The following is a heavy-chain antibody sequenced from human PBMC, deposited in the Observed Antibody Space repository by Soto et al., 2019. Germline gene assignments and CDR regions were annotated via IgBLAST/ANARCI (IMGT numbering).Heavy chain of an antibody. CDR2: ISYDGSNK. CDR3: ASSNPPGGLFDY. V-gene: IGHV3-30*03. J-gene: IGHJ4*02. Sequence: GGSLRLSCAASGFTFSSYGMHWVRQAPGKGLEWVAVISYDGSNKYYADSVKGRFTISRDNSKNTLYLQMNSLRAEDTAVYYCASSNPPGGLFDYWGQGTLVTVSS. D-gene: IGHD3-10*01. CDR1: GFTFSSYG.